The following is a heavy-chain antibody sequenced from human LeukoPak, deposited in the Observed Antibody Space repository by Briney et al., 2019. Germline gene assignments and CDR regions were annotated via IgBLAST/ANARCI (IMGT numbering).Heavy chain of an antibody. CDR1: GYTFTSYG. Sequence: GASVKVSCKASGYTFTSYGISWVRQAPGQGLEWMGWISAYNGNTNYAQKLQGRVTMTTDTSTSTAYMELRSLRSDDTAVYYCAEDYYGSGSYNWFDPWGQGTLVTVSS. CDR3: AEDYYGSGSYNWFDP. V-gene: IGHV1-18*01. D-gene: IGHD3-10*01. J-gene: IGHJ5*02. CDR2: ISAYNGNT.